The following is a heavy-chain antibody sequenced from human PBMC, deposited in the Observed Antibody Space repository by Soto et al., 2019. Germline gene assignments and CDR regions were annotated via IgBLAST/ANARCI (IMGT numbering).Heavy chain of an antibody. Sequence: PRLSCAASGFTFSSYGMHWVRQAPGKGLEWVAVISYDGRNKYYADAVKGRFTISRDNSKNTLYLQTNSLRAEDTAVYYCAKDRGALRWYEEHYYFEYWGQGTLVTGSS. D-gene: IGHD4-17*01. CDR1: GFTFSSYG. CDR2: ISYDGRNK. V-gene: IGHV3-30*18. CDR3: AKDRGALRWYEEHYYFEY. J-gene: IGHJ4*02.